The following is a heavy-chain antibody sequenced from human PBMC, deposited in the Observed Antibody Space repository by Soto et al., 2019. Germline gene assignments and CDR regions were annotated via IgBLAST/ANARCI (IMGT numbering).Heavy chain of an antibody. CDR2: INHSGST. CDR3: ARGRYYYGSGSRTDAFDI. J-gene: IGHJ3*02. V-gene: IGHV4-34*01. Sequence: QVQLQQWGAGLLKPSETLSLTCAVCGGSFSGYYWSWIRHPPGKGLEWIGEINHSGSTNYNPSLKSRVTISVDTSKNQFSLKLSSVTAADTAVYYCARGRYYYGSGSRTDAFDIWGQGTMVTVSS. D-gene: IGHD3-10*01. CDR1: GGSFSGYY.